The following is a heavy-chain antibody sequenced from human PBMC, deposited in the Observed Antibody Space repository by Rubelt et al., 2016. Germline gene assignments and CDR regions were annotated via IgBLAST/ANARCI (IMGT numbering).Heavy chain of an antibody. CDR3: ARVRDSSGYYADWYFDL. D-gene: IGHD3-22*01. CDR2: ISYDGSNE. J-gene: IGHJ2*01. V-gene: IGHV3-30*04. Sequence: LEWVTVISYDGSNEYYADSVKGRFTNSRASSKNTLYLHVNSLRAEDTALYYGARVRDSSGYYADWYFDLWGRGTLVTVSS.